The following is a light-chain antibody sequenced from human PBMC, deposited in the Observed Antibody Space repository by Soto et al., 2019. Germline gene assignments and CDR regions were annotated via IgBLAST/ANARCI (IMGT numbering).Light chain of an antibody. CDR3: QSYDSSLPDLI. Sequence: QSVLTQPPSVTGAPGQRVTISCTGHISNIGARYSVHWYQQFPGRAPILLIYNNGSRPSGVPDRFSGSKSGTSASLAITGLQAEDEATYFCQSYDSSLPDLIFGGGTKLTVL. CDR2: NNG. V-gene: IGLV1-40*01. J-gene: IGLJ2*01. CDR1: ISNIGARYS.